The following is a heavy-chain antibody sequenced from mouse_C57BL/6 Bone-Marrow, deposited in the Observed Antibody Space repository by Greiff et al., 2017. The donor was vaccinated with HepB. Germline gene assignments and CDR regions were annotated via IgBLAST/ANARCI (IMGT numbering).Heavy chain of an antibody. D-gene: IGHD2-3*01. CDR2: IDPSDSYT. V-gene: IGHV1-50*01. CDR1: GYTFTSYW. J-gene: IGHJ3*01. CDR3: ARYDGYYSGWFAD. Sequence: QVQLQQPGAELVKPGASVKLSCKASGYTFTSYWMQWVKQRPGQGLEWIGEIDPSDSYTNYNQKFKGKATLTVDTSSSTAYMQLSSLTSEDSAVYYCARYDGYYSGWFADWGQGTLVTVSA.